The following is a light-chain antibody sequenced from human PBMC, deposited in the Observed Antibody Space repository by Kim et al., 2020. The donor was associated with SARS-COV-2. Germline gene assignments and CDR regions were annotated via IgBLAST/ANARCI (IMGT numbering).Light chain of an antibody. CDR1: SNDIGTYNL. CDR3: SSYGGSSTYML. V-gene: IGLV2-23*02. Sequence: QSALTQPASVSGSPGQSITISCAGSSNDIGTYNLVSWYQQYPGKAPKLLMSEVSKRPSGVSIRFSGSKSGNAASLTISGLQAEDEADYYCSSYGGSSTYMLFGGGTKVTVL. CDR2: EVS. J-gene: IGLJ2*01.